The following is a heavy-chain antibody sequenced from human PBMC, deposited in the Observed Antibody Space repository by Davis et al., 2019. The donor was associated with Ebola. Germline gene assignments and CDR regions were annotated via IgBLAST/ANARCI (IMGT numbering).Heavy chain of an antibody. CDR2: IIPILGIA. V-gene: IGHV1-69*04. Sequence: SVKVSCKASGGTFSSYAISWVRQAPGQGLEWMGRIIPILGIANYAQKFRDRVTITRDTSASTSYMELSSLRSEDTAVFYCARGKTVAGTRGLSWFDPWGQGTLVTVSS. D-gene: IGHD6-19*01. CDR1: GGTFSSYA. CDR3: ARGKTVAGTRGLSWFDP. J-gene: IGHJ5*02.